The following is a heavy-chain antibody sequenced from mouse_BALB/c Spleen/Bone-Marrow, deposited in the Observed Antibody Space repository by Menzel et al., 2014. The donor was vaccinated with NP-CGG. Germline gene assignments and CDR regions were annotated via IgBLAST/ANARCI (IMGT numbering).Heavy chain of an antibody. CDR1: GFTFSDYY. Sequence: VKVVESGGGLVQPGGSLKLSCATSGFTFSDYYMYWVRQTPEKRLEWVAYISNGGGSTYYPDTVKGRFTISRDNAKNTLYLQMSRLKSEDTAMYYCARQNYRGAMDYWGQGTSVTVSS. CDR2: ISNGGGST. CDR3: ARQNYRGAMDY. V-gene: IGHV5-12*02. J-gene: IGHJ4*01. D-gene: IGHD2-14*01.